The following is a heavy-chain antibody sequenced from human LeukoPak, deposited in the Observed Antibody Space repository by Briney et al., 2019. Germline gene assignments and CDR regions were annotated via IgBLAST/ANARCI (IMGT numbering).Heavy chain of an antibody. CDR1: GFTFRSYW. Sequence: PGGSLRLSCAVSGFTFRSYWMGWVRQTPGKGLEWVANITPDGSDKYYVVSVKGRFTISRDNAKNSLYLQMNSLRAEDTAVYYCARDVGCSGGSCYYPYYYYYMDVWGKGTTVTISS. CDR3: ARDVGCSGGSCYYPYYYYYMDV. V-gene: IGHV3-7*01. J-gene: IGHJ6*03. D-gene: IGHD2-15*01. CDR2: ITPDGSDK.